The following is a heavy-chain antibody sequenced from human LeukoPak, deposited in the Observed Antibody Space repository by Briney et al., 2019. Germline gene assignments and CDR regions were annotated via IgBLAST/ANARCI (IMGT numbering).Heavy chain of an antibody. D-gene: IGHD5-18*01. CDR1: GFTFSSYG. CDR3: AEVSPPLWYSYGGYYFDY. Sequence: GRSLRLSCAASGFTFSSYGMHWVRQAPGKGLEWVAVISYDGSNKYYADSVKGRLTISRDNSKNTLYLQMNSLRAEDTAVYYCAEVSPPLWYSYGGYYFDYWGQGTLVTVTS. CDR2: ISYDGSNK. J-gene: IGHJ4*02. V-gene: IGHV3-30*18.